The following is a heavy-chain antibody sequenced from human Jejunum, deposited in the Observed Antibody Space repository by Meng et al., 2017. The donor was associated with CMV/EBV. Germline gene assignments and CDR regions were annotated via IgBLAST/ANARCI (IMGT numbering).Heavy chain of an antibody. CDR1: RFAVSSDY. Sequence: ASRFAVSSDYMSWVRQAPGKRLEWVSSIYIGSSTGYADSVKNRFTISRDNPNNTLNLQMNNLRAEDTALYYCARFSIVRTTNAFDIWGQGTMVTVSS. J-gene: IGHJ3*02. CDR2: IYIGSST. V-gene: IGHV3-53*01. CDR3: ARFSIVRTTNAFDI. D-gene: IGHD1-26*01.